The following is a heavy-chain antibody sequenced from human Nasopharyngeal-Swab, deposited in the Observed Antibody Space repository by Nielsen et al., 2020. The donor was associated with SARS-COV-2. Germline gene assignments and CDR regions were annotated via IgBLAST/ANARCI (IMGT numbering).Heavy chain of an antibody. CDR3: ASDYRTLPRYYYGMDV. J-gene: IGHJ6*02. CDR2: ISGSGGST. V-gene: IGHV3-23*01. D-gene: IGHD4-11*01. CDR1: GFTFSSYA. Sequence: GGSLRLSCAASGFTFSSYAMSWVRQAPGKGLEWVSAISGSGGSTYYADSVKGRFTISRDNSKNTLYLQMNSLRAEDTAVYYCASDYRTLPRYYYGMDVWGQGTTVTVSS.